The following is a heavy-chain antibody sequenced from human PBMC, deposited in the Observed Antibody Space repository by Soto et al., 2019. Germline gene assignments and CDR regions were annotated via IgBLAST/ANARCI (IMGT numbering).Heavy chain of an antibody. D-gene: IGHD2-2*01. CDR2: INHSGST. CDR1: GGSFSGYY. V-gene: IGHV4-34*01. J-gene: IGHJ4*02. Sequence: SETLSLTCAVYGGSFSGYYWSWIRQPPGKGLEWIGEINHSGSTNYNPSLKSRVTISVDTSKNQFSLKLSSVTAADTAVYYCARGVSRDAKSMAEHLTSVVPAKDTDKGDGTQNFDYWGQGTLVTVSS. CDR3: ARGVSRDAKSMAEHLTSVVPAKDTDKGDGTQNFDY.